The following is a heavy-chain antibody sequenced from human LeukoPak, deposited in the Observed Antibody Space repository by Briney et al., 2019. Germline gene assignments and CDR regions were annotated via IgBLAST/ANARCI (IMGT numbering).Heavy chain of an antibody. CDR3: ARERLGLDV. V-gene: IGHV3-66*01. D-gene: IGHD6-19*01. CDR2: ISTAGQT. CDR1: GLTVRTNY. Sequence: GGSLRLSCAASGLTVRTNYMHWVRQSPGKGLEWVSVISTAGQTYCADSVKARFIVSRDTSNNTLSLQMNNLRVDDTAVYYCARERLGLDVWGQGTTVTVSS. J-gene: IGHJ6*02.